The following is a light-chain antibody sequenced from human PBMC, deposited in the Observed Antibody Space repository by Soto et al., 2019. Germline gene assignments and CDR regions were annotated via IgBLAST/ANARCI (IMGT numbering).Light chain of an antibody. Sequence: QSVLTQPPSMSGAPGQRVTISCTGSSSNIGAGYDVHWYQLLPGTAPKLLIYGNTNRPSGVLDRFSGSKSGTSASLAITGLRAEDEADYYCQSHDSSLNSWVFGGGTKVTVL. V-gene: IGLV1-40*01. CDR1: SSNIGAGYD. CDR3: QSHDSSLNSWV. CDR2: GNT. J-gene: IGLJ3*02.